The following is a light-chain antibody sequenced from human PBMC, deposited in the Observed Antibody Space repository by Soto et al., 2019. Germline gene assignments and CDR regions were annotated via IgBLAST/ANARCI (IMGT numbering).Light chain of an antibody. CDR1: SSDVGAYDF. V-gene: IGLV2-14*03. Sequence: QSALTQPASVSGSPGQSITISCTGTSSDVGAYDFVSWYQQHPDKAPKLMIYEVSNRPSGVSNRFSGSKSVNTATLTISGLQAEDEADYYCSSYTSSSTRVSGTGTKVPVL. CDR3: SSYTSSSTRV. CDR2: EVS. J-gene: IGLJ1*01.